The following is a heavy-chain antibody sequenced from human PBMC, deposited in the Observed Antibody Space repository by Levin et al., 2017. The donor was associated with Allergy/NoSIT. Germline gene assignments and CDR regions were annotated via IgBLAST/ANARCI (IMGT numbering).Heavy chain of an antibody. V-gene: IGHV3-20*04. CDR2: ISWNGGST. Sequence: ASVKVSCAAFGFTFKDYGMNWVRQAPGKGLEWVSGISWNGGSTGYGDSVKGRFTISRDNAKNSLYLQMNSLRAGDTALYYCTRAAASTDSYYGLDVWGQGTTVTVSS. J-gene: IGHJ6*02. CDR1: GFTFKDYG. CDR3: TRAAASTDSYYGLDV. D-gene: IGHD6-13*01.